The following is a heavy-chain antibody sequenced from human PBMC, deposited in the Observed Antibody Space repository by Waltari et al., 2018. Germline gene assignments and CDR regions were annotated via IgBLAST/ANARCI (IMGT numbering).Heavy chain of an antibody. CDR3: AKDGSAAAGNGGWFDP. J-gene: IGHJ5*02. Sequence: EVQLVESGGGVVRPGGSLRLSCAASGFTFDDYGMSWVRQAPGKGLEWVSGINWNGGSTGYADSVKGRFTISRDNAKNSLYLQMNSLRAEDTALYYCAKDGSAAAGNGGWFDPWGQGTLVTVSS. V-gene: IGHV3-20*04. D-gene: IGHD6-13*01. CDR2: INWNGGST. CDR1: GFTFDDYG.